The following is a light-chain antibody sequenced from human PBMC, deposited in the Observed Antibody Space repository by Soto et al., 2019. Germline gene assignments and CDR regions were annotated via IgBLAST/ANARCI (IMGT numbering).Light chain of an antibody. CDR2: DAS. CDR1: QSVGSL. Sequence: EIVLTQSPATLSLSPGEGATLSCRASQSVGSLLAWYQQKPGQAPRLVIYDASNRATGIPARFSGSGSGTDFNFTISSLQPEDIATYYCQQYDNLPPYTFGQGTKLEIK. V-gene: IGKV3-11*01. CDR3: QQYDNLPPYT. J-gene: IGKJ2*01.